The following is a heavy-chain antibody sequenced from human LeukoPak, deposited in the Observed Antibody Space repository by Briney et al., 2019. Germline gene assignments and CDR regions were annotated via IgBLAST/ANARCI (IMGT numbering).Heavy chain of an antibody. CDR2: IYHSGST. CDR1: GGSFSTGGYS. V-gene: IGHV4-30-2*01. J-gene: IGHJ4*02. D-gene: IGHD6-6*01. CDR3: ARSSSIATSGY. Sequence: ASETLSLTCTVSGGSFSTGGYSWSWIRQPPGKGLEWIGYIYHSGSTYYNPSLKSRVTISVDRSKNQFSLKLSSVTAADTAVYYCARSSSIATSGYWGQGTLVTVSS.